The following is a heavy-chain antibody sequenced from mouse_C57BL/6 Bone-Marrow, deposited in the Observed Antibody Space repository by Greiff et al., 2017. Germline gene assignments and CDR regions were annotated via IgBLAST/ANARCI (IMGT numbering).Heavy chain of an antibody. Sequence: QVQLQQPGAELVMPGASVKLSCKASGYTFTSYWMHWVKQRPGQGLEWIGEIDPSDSYTNYNQKFKGKSTLTVDKSSSTAYMQLSSLTSEDSAVYYCARIYYDYDECAYWGQGTLVTVSA. D-gene: IGHD2-4*01. CDR3: ARIYYDYDECAY. J-gene: IGHJ3*01. V-gene: IGHV1-69*01. CDR1: GYTFTSYW. CDR2: IDPSDSYT.